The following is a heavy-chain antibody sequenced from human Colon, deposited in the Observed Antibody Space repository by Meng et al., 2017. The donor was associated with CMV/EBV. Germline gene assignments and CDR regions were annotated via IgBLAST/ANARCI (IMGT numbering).Heavy chain of an antibody. CDR1: GYTFTGYY. V-gene: IGHV1-2*02. CDR2: INPNSGDT. CDR3: ARDRTTVTMGWFDP. J-gene: IGHJ5*02. D-gene: IGHD4-11*01. Sequence: SGYTFTGYYMHWVRQAPGQGLEWMGWINPNSGDTNYAQKFQGRVTMTRDTSISTAYMELSRLRSDDTAVYYCARDRTTVTMGWFDPWGQGTLVTVSS.